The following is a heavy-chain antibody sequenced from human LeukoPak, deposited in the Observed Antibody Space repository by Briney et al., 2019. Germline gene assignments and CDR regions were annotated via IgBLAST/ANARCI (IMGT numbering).Heavy chain of an antibody. CDR3: ARDDCGDTCYPGGY. Sequence: ASVKVSCKASGYTFTGYYMHWVRQAPGQGLEWMGWINAGNGDTKYSQNFQGRVTITRDTSASTAYMELSSLTSEDTALYYCARDDCGDTCYPGGYWGQGTLVTVSS. CDR2: INAGNGDT. V-gene: IGHV1-3*01. CDR1: GYTFTGYY. D-gene: IGHD2-21*01. J-gene: IGHJ4*02.